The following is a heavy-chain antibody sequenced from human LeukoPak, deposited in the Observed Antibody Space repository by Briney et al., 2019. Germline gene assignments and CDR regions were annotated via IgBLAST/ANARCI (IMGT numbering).Heavy chain of an antibody. Sequence: PGGSLRLSCAASGITFSSYAMSWVRQTPGKGLEWVSSISGSGGSTYYADSVKGRFTISRDNSKNTLYLQMNNLRAEDTALYYCAKIRRESSGGYGTYFDYWGLGTLVTVSS. D-gene: IGHD6-19*01. CDR3: AKIRRESSGGYGTYFDY. V-gene: IGHV3-23*01. CDR1: GITFSSYA. J-gene: IGHJ4*02. CDR2: ISGSGGST.